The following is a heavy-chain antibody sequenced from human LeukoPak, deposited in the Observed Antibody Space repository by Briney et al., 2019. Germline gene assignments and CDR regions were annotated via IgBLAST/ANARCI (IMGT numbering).Heavy chain of an antibody. V-gene: IGHV3-74*01. D-gene: IGHD3-22*01. Sequence: GGSLRLSCAASGFTFSSYWMYWVRQAPGKGLEWVARIKRDGSTNYSNSVDGRFTISRNNANNTVSLQMNSLRAEDTDVYYCASAPSEIGGYYPQYFRHWGQGTLVTVSS. J-gene: IGHJ1*01. CDR1: GFTFSSYW. CDR3: ASAPSEIGGYYPQYFRH. CDR2: IKRDGST.